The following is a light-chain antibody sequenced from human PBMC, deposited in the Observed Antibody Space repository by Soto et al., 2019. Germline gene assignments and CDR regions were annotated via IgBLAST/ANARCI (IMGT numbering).Light chain of an antibody. CDR3: QQYGGSPEIS. CDR2: GAA. V-gene: IGKV3-20*01. CDR1: HTIPDNY. Sequence: DIVLTQPQETLSASPRDRAALSCRASHTIPDNYLAWYQQQHRQSPTLLIFGAAIRAPGVPDRFIGSGSYTDFIPIISRRVPDDFCFYYCQQYGGSPEISFGPGTKVDIK. J-gene: IGKJ3*01.